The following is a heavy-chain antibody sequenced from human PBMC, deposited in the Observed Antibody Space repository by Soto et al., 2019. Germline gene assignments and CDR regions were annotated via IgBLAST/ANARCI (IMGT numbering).Heavy chain of an antibody. CDR1: GYTFTSYD. Sequence: GSSVTVSCKASGYTFTSYDINWVRQATGQGLEWMGWMNPNSGNTGYAQKFQGRVTMTRNTSISTAYMELSSLRSEDTAVYYCARGGYCTNGVCDSYYYGMVVWGQGTRVTVPS. V-gene: IGHV1-8*01. CDR3: ARGGYCTNGVCDSYYYGMVV. D-gene: IGHD2-8*01. CDR2: MNPNSGNT. J-gene: IGHJ6*02.